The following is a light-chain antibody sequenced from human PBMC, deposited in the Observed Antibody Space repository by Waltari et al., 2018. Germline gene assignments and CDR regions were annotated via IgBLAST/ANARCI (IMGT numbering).Light chain of an antibody. J-gene: IGKJ1*01. CDR3: QQYYDTPRT. CDR2: WAS. V-gene: IGKV4-1*01. Sequence: DIVMTQSPDSLAVSLGERSTSKRKSSQTVLYSSDNNNYLAWYQQKLGQPPKLLIYWASTRASGVPARFSGSGSGTDFTLTISSLQAEDVAVYYCQQYYDTPRTFGQGTRVEIK. CDR1: QTVLYSSDNNNY.